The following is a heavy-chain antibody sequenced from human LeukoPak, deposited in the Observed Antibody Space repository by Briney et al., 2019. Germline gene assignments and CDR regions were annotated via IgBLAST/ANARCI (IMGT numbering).Heavy chain of an antibody. J-gene: IGHJ4*02. D-gene: IGHD3-22*01. V-gene: IGHV5-51*01. CDR1: GYSFTSYW. CDR2: IYPGDSDT. CDR3: ASVPYDSSGYFNY. Sequence: GESLKISCKGSGYSFTSYWIGWVRQMPGKGLEWMGIIYPGDSDTRYSPSFQGQVTISADKSISTAYLQWSCLKASDTAMYYCASVPYDSSGYFNYWGQGTLVTVSS.